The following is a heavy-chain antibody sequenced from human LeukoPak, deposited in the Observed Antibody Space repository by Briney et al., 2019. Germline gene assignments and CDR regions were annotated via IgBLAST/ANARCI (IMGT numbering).Heavy chain of an antibody. J-gene: IGHJ3*02. Sequence: GGSLRLSCAASGFTFDDYAMHWVRQAPGKGLEWVSGISWNSGSIGYADSVKGRFTISRDNAKNSLYLQMNSLRAEDTALYYCAKAAQGQKAFDIWGQGTMVTVSS. V-gene: IGHV3-9*01. CDR3: AKAAQGQKAFDI. CDR2: ISWNSGSI. CDR1: GFTFDDYA.